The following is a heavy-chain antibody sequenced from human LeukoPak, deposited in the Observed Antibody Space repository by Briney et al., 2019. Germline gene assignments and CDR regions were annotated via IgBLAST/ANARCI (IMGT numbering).Heavy chain of an antibody. D-gene: IGHD1-1*01. CDR1: GLTFSSYS. Sequence: IPGGSLRLSCAASGLTFSSYSMNWVRQAPGKGLEWVSSISSSSSYIYYADSVKGRFTISRDISKNTLYLQMDSLRAEDTAIYYCARDRKTNSFDYWGQGTLVTVSS. V-gene: IGHV3-21*01. CDR3: ARDRKTNSFDY. J-gene: IGHJ4*02. CDR2: ISSSSSYI.